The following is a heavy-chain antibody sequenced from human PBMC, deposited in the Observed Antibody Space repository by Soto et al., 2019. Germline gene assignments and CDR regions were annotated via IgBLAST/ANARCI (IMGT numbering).Heavy chain of an antibody. J-gene: IGHJ6*02. CDR3: ARGGTVRYYYYYYGMDV. Sequence: PSETLSLTCAFYGGSFIGYYWSWIRQPPGKGLEWIGEINHSGSTNYNPSLKSRVTISVDTSKNQFSLKLSSVTAADTAVYYCARGGTVRYYYYYYGMDVWGQGTTVTVSS. V-gene: IGHV4-34*01. D-gene: IGHD4-17*01. CDR1: GGSFIGYY. CDR2: INHSGST.